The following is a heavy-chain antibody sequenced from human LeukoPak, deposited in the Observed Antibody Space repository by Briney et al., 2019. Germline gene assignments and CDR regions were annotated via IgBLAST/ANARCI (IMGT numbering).Heavy chain of an antibody. CDR3: ARGHYYDSSGYFSNAFDI. D-gene: IGHD3-22*01. V-gene: IGHV1-18*01. J-gene: IGHJ3*02. CDR2: ISAYNGNT. CDR1: GYTFTSYG. Sequence: EASVKVSCKASGYTFTSYGISWVRQAPGQGLEWMGWISAYNGNTNYAQKLQGRVTMTTDTSTSTAYMELRSLRSDDTAVYYCARGHYYDSSGYFSNAFDIWGQGTMVTVSS.